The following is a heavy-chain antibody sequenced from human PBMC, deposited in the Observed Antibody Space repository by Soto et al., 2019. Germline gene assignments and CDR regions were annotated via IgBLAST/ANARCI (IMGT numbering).Heavy chain of an antibody. V-gene: IGHV1-3*01. CDR2: INAGNGDT. CDR3: ARDWTHYDSSGPGDY. Sequence: ASVKGSCKASGYTFTSYPMHWVRQAPGQRLEWMGWINAGNGDTKYSQKFQGRVTITRDTSASTAYMELSSLRSEDTAVFYCARDWTHYDSSGPGDYWGQGTLVTVSS. J-gene: IGHJ4*02. CDR1: GYTFTSYP. D-gene: IGHD3-22*01.